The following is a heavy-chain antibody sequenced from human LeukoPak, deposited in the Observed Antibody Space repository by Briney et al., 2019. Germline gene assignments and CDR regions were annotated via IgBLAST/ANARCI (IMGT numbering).Heavy chain of an antibody. V-gene: IGHV3-30-3*01. CDR2: ISDGGSDI. CDR1: GFPFNTYA. J-gene: IGHJ4*02. Sequence: PGGSLRLSCAASGFPFNTYAMHWVRQAPGKGLEWVAVISDGGSDIYYADSVKGRFTISRDNSKNTLYLQMNSLRVEDTAVYYCAKDPDSLGDYWGQGTLVTVSS. CDR3: AKDPDSLGDY. D-gene: IGHD2-15*01.